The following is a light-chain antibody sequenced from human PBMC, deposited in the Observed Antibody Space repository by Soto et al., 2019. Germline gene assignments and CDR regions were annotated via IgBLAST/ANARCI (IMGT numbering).Light chain of an antibody. CDR1: SSDVGGYNY. J-gene: IGLJ3*02. CDR2: EVT. CDR3: SSYAAGNDFYFV. V-gene: IGLV2-8*01. Sequence: QSALTQPPSASGSPGQSVTISCTGTSSDVGGYNYVSWYQQYPGRAPKLMIYEVTKRPSGVPDRFSGSKSGNTASLTVSGLQTEDEADYYCSSYAAGNDFYFVFGGGTKLTVL.